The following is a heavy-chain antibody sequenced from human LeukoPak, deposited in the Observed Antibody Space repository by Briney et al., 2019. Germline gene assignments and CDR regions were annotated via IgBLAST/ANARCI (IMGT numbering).Heavy chain of an antibody. D-gene: IGHD2-15*01. V-gene: IGHV3-48*01. CDR3: ARGGYCSGGTCYGAGWFDP. J-gene: IGHJ5*02. Sequence: GGSLRLSCAASGFTFSSYNMNWVRQAPGKGLKWISYISSRGSTIYYADSVKGRFTISRDNAKNSLYLQMNSLRADDTAVYYCARGGYCSGGTCYGAGWFDPWGQGTLVTVSS. CDR2: ISSRGSTI. CDR1: GFTFSSYN.